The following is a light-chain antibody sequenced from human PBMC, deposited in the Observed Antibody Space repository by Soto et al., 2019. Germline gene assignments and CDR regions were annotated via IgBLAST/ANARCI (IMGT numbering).Light chain of an antibody. CDR3: QQYNSYSPT. CDR1: QSISSW. Sequence: DIQMTQSPSTLSASVGDRVTITCRASQSISSWLAWYQQKPGKAPKLLIYKASSLESGVPSRFSGSGSGTECNLTISSLQPDDFATYYCQQYNSYSPTFGGGTKVEIK. CDR2: KAS. J-gene: IGKJ4*01. V-gene: IGKV1-5*03.